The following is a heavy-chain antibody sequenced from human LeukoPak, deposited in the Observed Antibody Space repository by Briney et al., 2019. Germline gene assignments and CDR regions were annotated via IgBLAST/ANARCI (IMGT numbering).Heavy chain of an antibody. J-gene: IGHJ5*02. CDR2: IDYSGST. CDR3: ARAQGYCSSTSCFNWFDP. Sequence: SQTLSLTCTVSGVSISSGDYYWSWIRQPPGKGLEWIGYIDYSGSTYYNPSLKSRVTISVDTSKNQFSLKLSSVTAADTAVYYCARAQGYCSSTSCFNWFDPWGQGTLVTVSS. V-gene: IGHV4-30-4*01. D-gene: IGHD2-2*01. CDR1: GVSISSGDYY.